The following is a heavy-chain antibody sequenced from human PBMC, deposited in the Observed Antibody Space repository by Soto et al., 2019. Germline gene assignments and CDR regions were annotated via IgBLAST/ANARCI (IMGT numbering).Heavy chain of an antibody. Sequence: QITLKESGPTLVKPTQTLTLTCAFSGFSLTSTAVGVNWIRQPPGKALEWLALIYWDDDNHFSPSLKSRLSGTKDTSKNQVVLTRTNMEPVDTATYYCTHGSGWLSDYWGQGILVTVSS. D-gene: IGHD6-19*01. CDR3: THGSGWLSDY. J-gene: IGHJ4*02. CDR2: IYWDDDN. V-gene: IGHV2-5*02. CDR1: GFSLTSTAVG.